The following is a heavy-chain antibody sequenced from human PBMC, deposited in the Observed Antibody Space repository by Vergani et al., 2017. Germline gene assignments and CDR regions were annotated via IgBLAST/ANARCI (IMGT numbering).Heavy chain of an antibody. Sequence: QVQLQESGPGLVKPSETLSLTCTVSGGSISSYYWSWIRQPPGKGLEWIGYIYYSGSTNYNPSLKSRVTISVDTSKNQFSWKLSSVTAADTAVYYCARALDGDYLDYWGQGTLVTVSS. CDR1: GGSISSYY. CDR2: IYYSGST. CDR3: ARALDGDYLDY. V-gene: IGHV4-59*01. D-gene: IGHD4-17*01. J-gene: IGHJ4*02.